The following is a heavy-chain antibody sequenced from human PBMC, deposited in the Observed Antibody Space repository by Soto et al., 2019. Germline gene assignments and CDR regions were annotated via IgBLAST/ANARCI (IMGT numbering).Heavy chain of an antibody. Sequence: SETLSLTCTVSGGSISDLYLSWTRQPPGKGLEWIGYGLRHEFVGTNPSLTNRVTISVDMSRRQFSLRLNSVTAADTAVYYCVAGPDHAKSAYWGQGTLVTVSS. V-gene: IGHV4-59*11. J-gene: IGHJ4*01. CDR3: VAGPDHAKSAY. CDR2: GLRHEFV. CDR1: GGSISDLY.